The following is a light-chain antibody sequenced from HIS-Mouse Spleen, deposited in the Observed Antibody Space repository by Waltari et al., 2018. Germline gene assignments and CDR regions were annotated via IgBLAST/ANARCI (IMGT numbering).Light chain of an antibody. CDR2: WAS. V-gene: IGKV4-1*01. J-gene: IGKJ1*01. Sequence: DIVMTQSPDSLAVSLGERATINCKSHQSVLYSSNNKNYLAWYQQKPGQPPKLLIYWASTRESGVPDRFSGSGSGTDFTLTISSLQAEDVAVYYCQQYYSTLSWTFGQGTKVEIK. CDR3: QQYYSTLSWT. CDR1: QSVLYSSNNKNY.